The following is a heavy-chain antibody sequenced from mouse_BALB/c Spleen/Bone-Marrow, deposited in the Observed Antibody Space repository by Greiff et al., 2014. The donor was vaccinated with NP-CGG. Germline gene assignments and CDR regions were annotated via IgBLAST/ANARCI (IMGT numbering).Heavy chain of an antibody. V-gene: IGHV1S81*02. CDR2: INPGNGGT. CDR1: GYTFTSYY. CDR3: TRSTMITYFDY. J-gene: IGHJ2*01. D-gene: IGHD2-4*01. Sequence: LVESGAELVKPGASVKLSCKASGYTFTSYYMYWVKQRPGQGLEWIGEINPGNGGTNFNEKFKSKATLTVDKSSSTAYMQLSSLTSEDSAVYYCTRSTMITYFDYWGQGTTLTVSS.